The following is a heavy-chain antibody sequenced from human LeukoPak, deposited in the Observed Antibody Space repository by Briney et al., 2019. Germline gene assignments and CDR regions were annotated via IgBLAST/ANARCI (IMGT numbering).Heavy chain of an antibody. D-gene: IGHD3-22*01. CDR1: GFTFSSYE. J-gene: IGHJ2*01. CDR3: AKTPLRSYDSSGYNWYFDL. V-gene: IGHV3-23*01. CDR2: ISGSGGST. Sequence: GGSLRLSCAASGFTFSSYEMSWVRQAPGKGLEWVSAISGSGGSTYYADSVKGRFTISRDNSKNTLYLQMNSLRAEDTAVYYCAKTPLRSYDSSGYNWYFDLWGRGTLVTVSS.